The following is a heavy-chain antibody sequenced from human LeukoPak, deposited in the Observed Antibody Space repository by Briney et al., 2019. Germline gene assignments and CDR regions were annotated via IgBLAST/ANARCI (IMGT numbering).Heavy chain of an antibody. D-gene: IGHD6-19*01. Sequence: GGSLRLSCATSGFTFSRSGMTWVRQPPGKGLEWVASFDGNADGTYYADSVKGRFTISRDNSKNTLYLQMNSLRAEDTAVYYCAKERGSSSGWYPFDYWGQGTLVTVSS. V-gene: IGHV3-23*01. CDR1: GFTFSRSG. CDR3: AKERGSSSGWYPFDY. CDR2: FDGNADGT. J-gene: IGHJ4*02.